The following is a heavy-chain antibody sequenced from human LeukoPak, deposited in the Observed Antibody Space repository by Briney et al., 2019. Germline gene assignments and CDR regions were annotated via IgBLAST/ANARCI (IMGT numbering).Heavy chain of an antibody. Sequence: SETLSLTXTVSGYSISSGYYWGWIRQPPGKGLEWIGSIYHSGSTYYNPSLKSRVTISVDTSKNQFSLKLSSVTAADTAVYYCAGASYGSGSYGGYYFDYWGQGTLVTVSS. CDR2: IYHSGST. J-gene: IGHJ4*02. CDR1: GYSISSGYY. V-gene: IGHV4-38-2*02. D-gene: IGHD3-10*01. CDR3: AGASYGSGSYGGYYFDY.